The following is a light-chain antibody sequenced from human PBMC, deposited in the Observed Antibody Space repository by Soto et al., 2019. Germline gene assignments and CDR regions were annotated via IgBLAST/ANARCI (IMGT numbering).Light chain of an antibody. V-gene: IGKV1-5*01. CDR2: DAS. Sequence: DIQMTQSPSTLSASVGDRVTITCRASQSISSWLAWYQQKPGKAPKLLIYDASSLESGVPSRFSGSGSWTEFTLTISSLQRDDFATYYCQQYNSYSTFGQGTRLEIK. CDR3: QQYNSYST. J-gene: IGKJ5*01. CDR1: QSISSW.